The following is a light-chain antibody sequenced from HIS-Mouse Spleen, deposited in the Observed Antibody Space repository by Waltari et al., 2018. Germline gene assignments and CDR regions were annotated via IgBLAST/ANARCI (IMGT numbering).Light chain of an antibody. CDR1: ALPKKS. CDR3: YSTDSSGNHRV. Sequence: SYELTQPPSVSVSPGQPDRITCSGDALPKKSAYWYQQKSGQAPVLVIYEDSKRPSGIPERFSGSSSGTMATLTISGAQVEDEADYYCYSTDSSGNHRVFGGGTKLTVL. CDR2: EDS. V-gene: IGLV3-10*01. J-gene: IGLJ2*01.